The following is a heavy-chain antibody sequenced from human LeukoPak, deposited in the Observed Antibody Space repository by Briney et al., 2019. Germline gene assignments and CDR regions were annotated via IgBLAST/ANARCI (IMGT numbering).Heavy chain of an antibody. J-gene: IGHJ4*02. CDR2: ISGSGGST. Sequence: GGYLRLSCAASGFTFSSYAMSWVRQAPGKGLEWVSAISGSGGSTYYADSVKGRFTISRDNSKNTLYLQMNSLRAEDTAVYYCTHIAVAGRGRVYWGQGTLVTVSS. D-gene: IGHD6-19*01. V-gene: IGHV3-23*01. CDR1: GFTFSSYA. CDR3: THIAVAGRGRVY.